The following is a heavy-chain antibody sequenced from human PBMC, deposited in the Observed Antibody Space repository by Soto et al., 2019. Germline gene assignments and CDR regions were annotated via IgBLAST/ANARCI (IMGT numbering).Heavy chain of an antibody. CDR1: GGSISSYY. J-gene: IGHJ5*02. V-gene: IGHV4-59*08. CDR3: ARQQVVVVLAATYNWFDP. D-gene: IGHD2-15*01. Sequence: PSETLSLTCTVSGGSISSYYWSWIGQRPGKGLEWIGYIYYSGSTNYNPSLKSRVTISVDTSKNQFSLKLSSVTAADTAVYYCARQQVVVVLAATYNWFDPWGQGTLVTVSS. CDR2: IYYSGST.